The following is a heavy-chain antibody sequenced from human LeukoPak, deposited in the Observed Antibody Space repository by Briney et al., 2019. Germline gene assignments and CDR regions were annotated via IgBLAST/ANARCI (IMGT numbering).Heavy chain of an antibody. Sequence: SETLSLTCTVSGGSISSYYWSWIRQPAGKELEWIGRIYTSGSTNYNPSLKSRVTMSVDTSKNQFSLKLSSVTAADTAVYYCARVDDYGDYVDYWGQGTLVTVSS. D-gene: IGHD4-17*01. CDR3: ARVDDYGDYVDY. V-gene: IGHV4-4*07. CDR2: IYTSGST. J-gene: IGHJ4*02. CDR1: GGSISSYY.